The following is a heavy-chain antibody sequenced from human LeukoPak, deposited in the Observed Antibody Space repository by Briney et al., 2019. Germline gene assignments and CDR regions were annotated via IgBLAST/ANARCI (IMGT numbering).Heavy chain of an antibody. CDR2: ISAYNGNT. V-gene: IGHV1-18*01. Sequence: ASVKVSFKASGYTFTSYGISWVRQAPGQGLEWMGWISAYNGNTNYAQKLQGRVTMTTDTSTSTAYMELRSLRSDDTAVYYCARDLAKKNDILTGYYYYYYGMDVWGQGTTVTVSS. D-gene: IGHD3-9*01. J-gene: IGHJ6*02. CDR3: ARDLAKKNDILTGYYYYYYGMDV. CDR1: GYTFTSYG.